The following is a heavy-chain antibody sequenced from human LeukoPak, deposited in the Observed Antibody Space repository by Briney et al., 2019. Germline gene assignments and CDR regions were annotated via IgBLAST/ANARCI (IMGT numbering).Heavy chain of an antibody. V-gene: IGHV3-7*01. CDR3: ARRGSGWYNWFDP. CDR1: GFTFSSYW. D-gene: IGHD6-19*01. Sequence: PGGSLRLSCAASGFTFSSYWMSWVRQAPGKGLEWVANIKQDGSEKYYVDSVKGRFTISRDNAKNSLYLQMNSPRAEDTAVYYCARRGSGWYNWFDPWGQGTLVTVSS. J-gene: IGHJ5*02. CDR2: IKQDGSEK.